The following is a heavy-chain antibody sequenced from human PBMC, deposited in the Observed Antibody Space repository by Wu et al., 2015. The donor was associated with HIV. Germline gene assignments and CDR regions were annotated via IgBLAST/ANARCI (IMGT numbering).Heavy chain of an antibody. CDR2: LIPMYGTA. CDR3: ARGGWSGSFLVPXSSAMDV. CDR1: GATFSTYA. J-gene: IGHJ6*02. Sequence: QVQLLQSGAEVKNPGSSLRVPCKTSGATFSTYALSWVRRAPGQGLDWMGRLIPMYGTANYAQKFQGRVTITADESTSTAYMELNSLRSEDTAVYYCARGGWSGSFLVPXSSAMDVVGPRDHGHRLL. V-gene: IGHV1-69*13. D-gene: IGHD1-26*01.